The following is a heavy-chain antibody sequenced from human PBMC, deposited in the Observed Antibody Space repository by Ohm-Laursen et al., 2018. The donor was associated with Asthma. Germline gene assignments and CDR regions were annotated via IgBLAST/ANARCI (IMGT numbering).Heavy chain of an antibody. CDR1: GFTFSSYG. J-gene: IGHJ6*02. V-gene: IGHV3-30*03. CDR2: MSNDGSGN. D-gene: IGHD1-26*01. CDR3: ARDVGRSGTYWGNVYSYGLDV. Sequence: SLRLSCTASGFTFSSYGMHWVRQAPGKGLESVAFMSNDGSGNYNADSVKGRFSISRDTSKNSLYLQMNSLRAEDTAVYYCARDVGRSGTYWGNVYSYGLDVWGLGTTVTVS.